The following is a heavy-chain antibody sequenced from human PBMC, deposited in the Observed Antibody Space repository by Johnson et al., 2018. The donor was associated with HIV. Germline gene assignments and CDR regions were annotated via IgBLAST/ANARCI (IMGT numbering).Heavy chain of an antibody. CDR2: ISYDGSNK. V-gene: IGHV3-30*04. Sequence: QEKLVESGGGVVQPGRSLRLSCAASGFTFRSYAMHWVRQAPGKGLEWVAVISYDGSNKYYADSVRGRFTISRDNSRNTLYLQMNSLRAEDTAVYHCARPRTRDNWNFSGDAFDIWGQGTMVTVSS. CDR3: ARPRTRDNWNFSGDAFDI. CDR1: GFTFRSYA. D-gene: IGHD1-7*01. J-gene: IGHJ3*02.